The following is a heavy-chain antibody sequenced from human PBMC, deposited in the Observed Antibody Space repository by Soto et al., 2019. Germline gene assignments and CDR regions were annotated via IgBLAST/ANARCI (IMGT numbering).Heavy chain of an antibody. V-gene: IGHV3-30*18. D-gene: IGHD6-13*01. CDR1: GFTFSSYG. CDR2: ISYDGSNK. J-gene: IGHJ6*02. CDR3: AKDLAPEAGTYYYYYGMDV. Sequence: QVQLVESGGGVVQPGRSLRLSCAASGFTFSSYGMHWVRQAPGKGLEWVAVISYDGSNKYYADSVKGRFTISRDNSKNTLYLQMNSLRAEDTAVYYCAKDLAPEAGTYYYYYGMDVWGQGTTVTVSS.